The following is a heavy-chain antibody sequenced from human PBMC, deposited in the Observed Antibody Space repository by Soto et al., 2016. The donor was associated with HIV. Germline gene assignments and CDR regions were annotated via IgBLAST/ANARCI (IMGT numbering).Heavy chain of an antibody. CDR3: ARDNVPHVDIVATKPRHYMDV. Sequence: EVQLVESGGGLVQPGGSLRLSCAASGFTFSDYSINWVRQAPGKGLEWVSSISKSSRTISYADSVKGRFTISRDNAKNSLYLQMNSLRAEDTAVYYCARDNVPHVDIVATKPRHYMDVWGKGTTVTVSS. J-gene: IGHJ6*03. CDR1: GFTFSDYS. V-gene: IGHV3-48*01. CDR2: ISKSSRTI. D-gene: IGHD5-12*01.